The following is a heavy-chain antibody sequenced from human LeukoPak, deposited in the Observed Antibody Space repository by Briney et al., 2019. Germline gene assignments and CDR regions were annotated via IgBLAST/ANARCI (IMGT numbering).Heavy chain of an antibody. V-gene: IGHV4-4*07. J-gene: IGHJ6*03. CDR1: GGSLSVYY. Sequence: PSETLSLTCTASGGSLSVYYWSWIRQPAGKGLEWLGHIYTTGSTNYNPSLTSRVTMSVHTSKNQFSLKLSSVTAADTAMYYWAGDYCGGDCYKSYHHYYMDVWGRGSTVTVS. CDR2: IYTTGST. CDR3: AGDYCGGDCYKSYHHYYMDV. D-gene: IGHD2-21*02.